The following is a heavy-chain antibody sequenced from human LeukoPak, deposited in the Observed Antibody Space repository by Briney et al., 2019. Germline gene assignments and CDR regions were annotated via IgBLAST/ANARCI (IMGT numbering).Heavy chain of an antibody. CDR1: GFTLSRYS. V-gene: IGHV3-21*01. CDR3: ARDLENTGLDAFDI. D-gene: IGHD1-1*01. J-gene: IGHJ3*02. Sequence: PGGSLRLSCAVSGFTLSRYSMNWVRQAPGKGLEWVSSISGSSIYIYYADSVKGRFTVSRDNAKNSLYLQMNSLRVEDTAVYYCARDLENTGLDAFDIWGQGTMVTVSS. CDR2: ISGSSIYI.